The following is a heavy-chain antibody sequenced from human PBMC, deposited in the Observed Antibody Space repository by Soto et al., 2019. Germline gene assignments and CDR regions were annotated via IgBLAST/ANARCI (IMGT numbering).Heavy chain of an antibody. V-gene: IGHV1-58*01. CDR3: AADISTRGFDY. Sequence: QMQLVQSGPEVKKPGTSVKVSCKASGFTFTTSAVQWVRQARGQRLEWIGWIVVGSGNTNYAQKFQERVTITRDMSTSTAYMEVSGLRSEDTAVYYCAADISTRGFDYWGQGTLVTVSS. CDR2: IVVGSGNT. J-gene: IGHJ4*02. D-gene: IGHD2-2*01. CDR1: GFTFTTSA.